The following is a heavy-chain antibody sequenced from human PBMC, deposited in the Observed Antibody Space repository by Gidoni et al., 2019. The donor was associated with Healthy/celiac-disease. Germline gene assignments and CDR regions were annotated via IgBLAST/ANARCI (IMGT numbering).Heavy chain of an antibody. Sequence: EVQLVESGGVLVQPGGSLSLSCSASGFPFSSYWMHWVRQAAGKGLVWVSRINSDGSSTSYADSVKGRFTISRDNAKNTLYLQMNSLRAEDTAVYYCVRTPETWGQGTLVTVSS. CDR2: INSDGSST. D-gene: IGHD2-15*01. V-gene: IGHV3-74*01. CDR3: VRTPET. CDR1: GFPFSSYW. J-gene: IGHJ5*02.